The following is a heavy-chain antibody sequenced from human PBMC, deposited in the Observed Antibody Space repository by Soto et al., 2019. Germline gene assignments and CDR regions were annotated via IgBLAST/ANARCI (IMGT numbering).Heavy chain of an antibody. V-gene: IGHV4-59*01. CDR3: ARRAVGSCYACFDY. CDR2: IYYSGST. CDR1: GGSISSYY. J-gene: IGHJ4*02. Sequence: SETLSLTCTVSGGSISSYYRSWIRQPPGKVLEWIGYIYYSGSTNYNPSLKSRVTISVDTSKNQFSLKLSSVTAADTAVYYCARRAVGSCYACFDYWGQGTLVTVSS. D-gene: IGHD2-2*01.